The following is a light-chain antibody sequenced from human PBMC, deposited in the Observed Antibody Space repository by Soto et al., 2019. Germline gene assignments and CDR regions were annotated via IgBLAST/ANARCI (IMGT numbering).Light chain of an antibody. V-gene: IGKV1-27*01. J-gene: IGKJ1*01. Sequence: DIQMTQSPSSLSASVGDRVTITCRASQGISNYLAWYQQKPGKVPKLLIDAASTWQSGVPSRFSGSGSGTDFTLTISSLQPEDVTTYYCQKYNSAPWTFGQGTKVEIK. CDR1: QGISNY. CDR3: QKYNSAPWT. CDR2: AAS.